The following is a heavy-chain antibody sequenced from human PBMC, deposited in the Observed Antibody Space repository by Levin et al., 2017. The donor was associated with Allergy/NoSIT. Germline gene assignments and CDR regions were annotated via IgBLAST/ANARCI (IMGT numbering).Heavy chain of an antibody. CDR1: GYSFTSSA. J-gene: IGHJ4*02. CDR3: ARGGSNGSGWSWADY. CDR2: INAGNGNT. D-gene: IGHD6-19*01. Sequence: GESLKISCKTSGYSFTSSAMHWVRQAPGQRLEWMGWINAGNGNTKYSQNFQGRVTITRDTSARTAYLELSSLTSEDTAVYYCARGGSNGSGWSWADYWGQGTLVTVSS. V-gene: IGHV1-3*01.